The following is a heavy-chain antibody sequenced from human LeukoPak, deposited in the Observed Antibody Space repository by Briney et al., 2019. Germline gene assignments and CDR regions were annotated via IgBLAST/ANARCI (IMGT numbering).Heavy chain of an antibody. J-gene: IGHJ6*02. Sequence: KPSETLTLTCTVSGGSISSYYWSWIRQPPGKGLEWIGYVYYSGSTNYNPSLKSRVTISVDTSKNQFSLKLSSVTAADTAVYYCARGYCSGGSCYSGYHYGMDVWGQRTTVTVSS. CDR2: VYYSGST. CDR3: ARGYCSGGSCYSGYHYGMDV. CDR1: GGSISSYY. D-gene: IGHD2-15*01. V-gene: IGHV4-59*01.